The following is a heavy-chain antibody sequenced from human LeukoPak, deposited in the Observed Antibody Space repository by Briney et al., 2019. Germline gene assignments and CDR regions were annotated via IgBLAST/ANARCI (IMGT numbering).Heavy chain of an antibody. Sequence: GGSLRLSSAPSGFTFSSYAMSWVRHAPGEGLEWGSAISGSGGSTYYADSVKGRFTISRDNSKNTLYLQMNSLRAEDAAVYYCAKNPRPGTTVVTDYWGQGTLVTVSS. D-gene: IGHD4-23*01. J-gene: IGHJ4*02. CDR1: GFTFSSYA. CDR2: ISGSGGST. CDR3: AKNPRPGTTVVTDY. V-gene: IGHV3-23*01.